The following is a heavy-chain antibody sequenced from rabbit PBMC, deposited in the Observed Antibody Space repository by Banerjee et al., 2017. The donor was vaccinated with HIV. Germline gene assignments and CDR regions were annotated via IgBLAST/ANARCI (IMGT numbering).Heavy chain of an antibody. CDR2: IDPVVGST. CDR3: ARDLTGVIGWNFNL. D-gene: IGHD1-1*01. V-gene: IGHV1S47*01. J-gene: IGHJ4*01. CDR1: GFDFSNYG. Sequence: QEQLVESGGGLVQPGGSLKLSCKASGFDFSNYGVSWVRQAPGKGLEWIGYIDPVVGSTYYANWVNGRFTISSHNAQNTLYLQLTSLTAADTATYFCARDLTGVIGWNFNLWGQGTLVTVS.